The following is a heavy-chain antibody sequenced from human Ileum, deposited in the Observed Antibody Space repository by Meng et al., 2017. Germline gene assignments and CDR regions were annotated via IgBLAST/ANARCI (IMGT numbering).Heavy chain of an antibody. Sequence: QGQLKGAGPGVVKPSGTLSLTCAVSGDSITNTNWWNWVRQPPGKGLEWIGEVYHSGSTNYNPSLQSRVTISIDKSKNQFSLNLTSVTVADTAVYYCARGGLTLERRPLDYWGQGTLVTVSS. CDR1: GDSITNTNW. J-gene: IGHJ4*02. CDR2: VYHSGST. D-gene: IGHD1-1*01. CDR3: ARGGLTLERRPLDY. V-gene: IGHV4-4*02.